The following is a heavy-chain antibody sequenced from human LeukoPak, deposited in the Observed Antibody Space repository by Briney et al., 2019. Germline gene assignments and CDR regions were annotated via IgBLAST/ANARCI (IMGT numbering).Heavy chain of an antibody. J-gene: IGHJ4*02. Sequence: PGRSLRLSCAASGFTFSSYAMHWVRQAPGKGLEWVAVISYDGSSKYYADSVKGRFTISRDNAKNSLYLQMNSLRAEDTAVYYCARDSPDYYDSSGPLDYWGQGTLVTVSS. CDR2: ISYDGSSK. V-gene: IGHV3-30*04. CDR1: GFTFSSYA. D-gene: IGHD3-22*01. CDR3: ARDSPDYYDSSGPLDY.